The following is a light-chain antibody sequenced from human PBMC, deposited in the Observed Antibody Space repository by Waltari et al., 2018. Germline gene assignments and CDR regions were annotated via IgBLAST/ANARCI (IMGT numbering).Light chain of an antibody. Sequence: ELVLTQSPGTLSLSLGERATVSCRASQSVSRALACYQKKPGQAPRLLNYGASTRATGIPDRFSGSGSGTDFSLTISRLEPDDFAVYYCQHYLRLPVTFGQGTTVEI. CDR3: QHYLRLPVT. J-gene: IGKJ1*01. V-gene: IGKV3-20*01. CDR1: QSVSRA. CDR2: GAS.